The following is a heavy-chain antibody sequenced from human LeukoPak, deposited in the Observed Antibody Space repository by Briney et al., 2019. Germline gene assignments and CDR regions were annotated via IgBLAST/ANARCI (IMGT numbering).Heavy chain of an antibody. CDR3: ALYGVHYSFDF. D-gene: IGHD4/OR15-4a*01. V-gene: IGHV4-30-2*01. J-gene: IGHJ4*02. Sequence: SETLSLTCTVSGGSINSGSYSWNWIRQPPGQGLEWMGYIYNSARPYYNPSLRGRAIMSIDTAKNQIYLNVASATAADTAVYYCALYGVHYSFDFWGPGALVTVSS. CDR1: GGSINSGSYS. CDR2: IYNSARP.